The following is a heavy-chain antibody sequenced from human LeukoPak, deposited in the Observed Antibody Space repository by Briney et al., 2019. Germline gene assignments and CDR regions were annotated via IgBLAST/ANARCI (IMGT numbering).Heavy chain of an antibody. J-gene: IGHJ4*02. CDR1: GFTVSSNH. D-gene: IGHD6-6*01. CDR3: AKDSSSSVSRRHGRFDY. CDR2: ISGGGTYT. V-gene: IGHV3-53*05. Sequence: PGGSLRLSCAASGFTVSSNHMYWVRQAPGKGLEWVSAISGGGTYTDYADSVKGRFTISRDNSKNTLYLQMNSLRAEDTAVYYCAKDSSSSVSRRHGRFDYWGQGTLVTVSS.